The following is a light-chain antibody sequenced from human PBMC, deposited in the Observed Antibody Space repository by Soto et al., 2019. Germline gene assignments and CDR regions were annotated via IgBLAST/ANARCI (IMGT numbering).Light chain of an antibody. CDR2: DAS. J-gene: IGKJ3*01. Sequence: DIQMTQSPSSLSASVGDRVTITCQASQDIRKYLSWYQQKPGKAPKLLIYDASYLETGVPSRFSGSGYGTDFTFTIISLQPEDIGTYYCQHYDHLPPFTFGPGTKVAIK. CDR1: QDIRKY. V-gene: IGKV1-33*01. CDR3: QHYDHLPPFT.